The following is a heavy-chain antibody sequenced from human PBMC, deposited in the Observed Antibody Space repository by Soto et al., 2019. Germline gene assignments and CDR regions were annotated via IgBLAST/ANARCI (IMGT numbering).Heavy chain of an antibody. CDR1: GFTFSSYA. J-gene: IGHJ4*02. Sequence: GGSLRLSCAASGFTFSSYAMSWVRQAPGKGLEWVSAISGSGGSTYYADSVKGRFTISRDNSKNTLYLQMNSLRAEDTAVYYCAKDGHIVVVPAAKYYFDYWGQGTLVTVSS. CDR3: AKDGHIVVVPAAKYYFDY. D-gene: IGHD2-2*01. V-gene: IGHV3-23*01. CDR2: ISGSGGST.